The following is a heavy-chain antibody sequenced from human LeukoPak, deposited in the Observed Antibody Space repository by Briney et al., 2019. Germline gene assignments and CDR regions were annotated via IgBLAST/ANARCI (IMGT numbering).Heavy chain of an antibody. J-gene: IGHJ4*02. D-gene: IGHD3-3*01. CDR3: AMYNFWSGYYGDY. CDR2: VSYSGST. V-gene: IGHV4-59*01. Sequence: SETLSLTCTVSGGSISSYYWSWIRQPPGKGLEWIGYVSYSGSTNYNPSLKSRVTISEDTPKNHFSLKLSSVTAADTAVYYCAMYNFWSGYYGDYWGQGTLVTVSS. CDR1: GGSISSYY.